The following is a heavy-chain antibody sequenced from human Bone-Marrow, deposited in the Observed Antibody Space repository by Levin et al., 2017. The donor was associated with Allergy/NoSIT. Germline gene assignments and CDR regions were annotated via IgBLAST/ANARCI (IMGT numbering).Heavy chain of an antibody. CDR1: GGTFSSYA. D-gene: IGHD6-13*01. J-gene: IGHJ3*02. Sequence: SVKVSCKASGGTFSSYAISWVRQAPGQGLEWMGGIIPIFGTANYAQKFQGRVTITADKSTSTAYMELSSLRSEDTAVYYCARSERSSWLSDAFDIWGQGTMVTVSS. V-gene: IGHV1-69*06. CDR2: IIPIFGTA. CDR3: ARSERSSWLSDAFDI.